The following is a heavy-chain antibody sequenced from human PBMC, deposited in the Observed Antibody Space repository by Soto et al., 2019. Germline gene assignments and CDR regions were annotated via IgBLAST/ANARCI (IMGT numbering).Heavy chain of an antibody. Sequence: EVQLVDSGGGLVQPGGSLRLSCEASGFTFRNYDMHWVRQGTGKGLEWVSGISAAGDPDYADSVEGRFTISRENAQNSFFLQMNSLRVGDTAVYYCAITDRDFYGMDVWGQGTTVIGSS. CDR1: GFTFRNYD. CDR3: AITDRDFYGMDV. J-gene: IGHJ6*02. CDR2: ISAAGDP. D-gene: IGHD1-20*01. V-gene: IGHV3-13*05.